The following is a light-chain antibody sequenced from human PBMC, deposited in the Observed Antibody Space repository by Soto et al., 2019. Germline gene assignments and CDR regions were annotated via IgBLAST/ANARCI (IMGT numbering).Light chain of an antibody. CDR1: EKVRTF. CDR2: GAS. V-gene: IGKV3-11*01. Sequence: EVVLTQSPATLSLSPGERATLSCRASEKVRTFVDCYQQKPGQAPRLLIYGASNKATGIPARFSGSGSGTDFTLTISNLEPEDFAVYYCQQHSHWPPWTFGQGTRVEIQ. CDR3: QQHSHWPPWT. J-gene: IGKJ1*01.